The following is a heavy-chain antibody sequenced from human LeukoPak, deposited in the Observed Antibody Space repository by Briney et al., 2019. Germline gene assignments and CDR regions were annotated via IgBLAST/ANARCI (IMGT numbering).Heavy chain of an antibody. Sequence: SVKVSCKASGGTFSSYAISWVRQAPGQGLEWMGRIIPILGIANYAQKFQGRVTITADKSTSTAYMELSSLRSEDTAVYYCARQPNIVVVDNWFDPWGQETLVAVSS. V-gene: IGHV1-69*04. CDR2: IIPILGIA. CDR1: GGTFSSYA. D-gene: IGHD2-15*01. CDR3: ARQPNIVVVDNWFDP. J-gene: IGHJ5*02.